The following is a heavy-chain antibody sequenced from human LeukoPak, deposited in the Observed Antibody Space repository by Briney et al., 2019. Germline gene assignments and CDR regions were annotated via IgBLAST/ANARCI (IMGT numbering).Heavy chain of an antibody. CDR3: ARGIWFGDVVYMDV. D-gene: IGHD3-10*01. J-gene: IGHJ6*03. Sequence: SETLSLTCTVSGGSISSYYWSWNRQPPGKGLEWIGYIYYSGSTNYNPSLKSRVTISVDTSKNQFSLKLSSVTAADTAVYYCARGIWFGDVVYMDVWGKGTTVTVSS. CDR1: GGSISSYY. V-gene: IGHV4-59*01. CDR2: IYYSGST.